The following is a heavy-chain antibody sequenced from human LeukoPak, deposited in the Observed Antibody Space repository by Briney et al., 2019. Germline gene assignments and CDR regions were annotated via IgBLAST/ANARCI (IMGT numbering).Heavy chain of an antibody. Sequence: SETLSLTCTVSGGSIYGSSYYWSWIRQSAGKGLEWIGYIYYSGSTNYNPSLKSRVTISVDTSKNQFSLKLSSVTAADTAVYYCARHGFGIQLWVDYWGQGTLVTVSS. D-gene: IGHD5-18*01. J-gene: IGHJ4*02. CDR3: ARHGFGIQLWVDY. CDR1: GGSIYGSSYY. CDR2: IYYSGST. V-gene: IGHV4-61*10.